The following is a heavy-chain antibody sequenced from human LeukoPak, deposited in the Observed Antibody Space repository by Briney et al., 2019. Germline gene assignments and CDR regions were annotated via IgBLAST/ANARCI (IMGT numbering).Heavy chain of an antibody. CDR1: GFSFSTYW. J-gene: IGHJ4*02. CDR3: ARDRNTDFWSGYYTNYFDY. D-gene: IGHD3-3*01. V-gene: IGHV3-7*01. CDR2: IKGDGSDK. Sequence: GGSLRLSCAASGFSFSTYWMSWVRQAPGKGLEWVAVIKGDGSDKYYVDSVKGRFTISRDNAKNSLYLQMNSLRAEDTAVYYCARDRNTDFWSGYYTNYFDYWGQGTLVTVSS.